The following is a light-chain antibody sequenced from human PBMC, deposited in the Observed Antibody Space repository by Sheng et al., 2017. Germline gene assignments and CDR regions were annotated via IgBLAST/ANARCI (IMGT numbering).Light chain of an antibody. CDR2: WAS. Sequence: DIVMTQSPDSLAVSLGERATINCKSSQTVLYNSNNKNYLAWYQQKPGQPPKLLIAWASTRHSGVPDRFSGSGSGTDFTLTISSLQTEDVAVYYCQQYYSTPYTFGQGTKLEI. CDR1: QTVLYNSNNKNY. J-gene: IGKJ2*01. CDR3: QQYYSTPYT. V-gene: IGKV4-1*01.